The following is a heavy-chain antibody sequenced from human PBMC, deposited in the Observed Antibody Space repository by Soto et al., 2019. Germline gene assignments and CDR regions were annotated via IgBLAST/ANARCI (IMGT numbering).Heavy chain of an antibody. V-gene: IGHV1-8*01. CDR1: GYTFTSYD. CDR2: INPNNGNT. CDR3: ARKSSATRGGLDP. J-gene: IGHJ5*02. Sequence: ASVKVSCKASGYTFTSYDINWVRQATGQGLEWMGWINPNNGNTGYAQKFQGRVTMTRDTSISTAYMELSSLRSEDTAVYFCARKSSATRGGLDPWGQGTLVTVYS. D-gene: IGHD3-10*01.